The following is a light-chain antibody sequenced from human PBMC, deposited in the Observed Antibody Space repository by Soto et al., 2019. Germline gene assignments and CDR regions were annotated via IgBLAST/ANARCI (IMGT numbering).Light chain of an antibody. CDR2: LNSDGSH. J-gene: IGLJ3*02. CDR3: QTWGTGFRV. CDR1: SGHSSYA. V-gene: IGLV4-69*01. Sequence: QLVLPQSPSTSASLGASVKLTCTLSSGHSSYAIAWHQQQPEKGPRYLMNLNSDGSHSKGDGIPDRFSGSSSGAERYLTISSLQSEDEADYYCQTWGTGFRVFGGGTKVTVL.